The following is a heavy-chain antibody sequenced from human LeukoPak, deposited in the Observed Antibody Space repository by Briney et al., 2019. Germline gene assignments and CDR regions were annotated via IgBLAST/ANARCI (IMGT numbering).Heavy chain of an antibody. CDR2: IYYSGST. V-gene: IGHV4-59*01. J-gene: IGHJ4*02. D-gene: IGHD6-13*01. CDR1: GGSISSYY. Sequence: PSETLSLTCTVSGGSISSYYWSWLRQPPGKGLEWLGYIYYSGSTNYNPSLKSRVTISVDTSKNQFSLKLSSVTAADTAVYYCARRRQQLVHYFDYWGQGTLVTVSS. CDR3: ARRRQQLVHYFDY.